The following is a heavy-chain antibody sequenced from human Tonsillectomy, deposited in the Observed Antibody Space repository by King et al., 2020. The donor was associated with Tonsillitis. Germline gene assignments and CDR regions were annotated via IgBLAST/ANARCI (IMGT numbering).Heavy chain of an antibody. V-gene: IGHV4-39*02. Sequence: QLQLQESGPGLVKPSETLSLSCNVSDDSISSSDYYWGWIRQPPGKGLEWIGSVYYSGSTDYNPSLQSRVTISVDTSNQFSLKLRFVTAADTAVYYCARETNYVWGGQRHNWFDPWGQGTLVTVSS. CDR3: ARETNYVWGGQRHNWFDP. J-gene: IGHJ5*02. CDR2: VYYSGST. D-gene: IGHD3-16*01. CDR1: DDSISSSDYY.